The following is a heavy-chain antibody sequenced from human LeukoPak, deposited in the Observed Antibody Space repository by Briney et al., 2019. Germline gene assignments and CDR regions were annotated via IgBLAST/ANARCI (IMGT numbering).Heavy chain of an antibody. CDR1: GGSVGGYY. CDR2: VYYSGST. CDR3: ARIHRYCSGGACYVLDN. J-gene: IGHJ4*02. D-gene: IGHD2-15*01. V-gene: IGHV4-59*02. Sequence: PSETLSLTCVVSGGSVGGYYWGWIRQPPGRGLEWIGYVYYSGSTNYNPSFKSRITISVDTSRNQFSLQLSSVTAADTAVYYCARIHRYCSGGACYVLDNWGQGTLVAVSS.